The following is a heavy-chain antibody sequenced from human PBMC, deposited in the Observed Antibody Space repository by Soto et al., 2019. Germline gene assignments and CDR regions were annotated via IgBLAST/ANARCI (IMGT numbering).Heavy chain of an antibody. CDR3: ARDDGYSSSSGFLAFDY. CDR2: IYHSGST. D-gene: IGHD6-13*01. V-gene: IGHV4-4*02. Sequence: PSETLSLTCAVSSGSISSSNWWSWVRQPPGKGLEWIGEIYHSGSTNYNPSLKSRVTISVDKSKNQFSLKLSSVTAADTAVYYCARDDGYSSSSGFLAFDYWGQGTLVTVSS. J-gene: IGHJ4*02. CDR1: SGSISSSNW.